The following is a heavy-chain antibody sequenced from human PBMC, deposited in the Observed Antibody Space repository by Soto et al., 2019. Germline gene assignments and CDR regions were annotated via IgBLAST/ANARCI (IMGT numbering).Heavy chain of an antibody. Sequence: ASVKVSCKASGYTFTSYGISWVRQAPGQGLEWMGWISAYNGNTNYAQKLQGRVTMTTDTSTSTAYMELRSLRSDDTAMYYCARDLGYSYGYSNYYYMDVWGKGTTVTVSS. V-gene: IGHV1-18*01. J-gene: IGHJ6*03. CDR2: ISAYNGNT. CDR3: ARDLGYSYGYSNYYYMDV. D-gene: IGHD5-18*01. CDR1: GYTFTSYG.